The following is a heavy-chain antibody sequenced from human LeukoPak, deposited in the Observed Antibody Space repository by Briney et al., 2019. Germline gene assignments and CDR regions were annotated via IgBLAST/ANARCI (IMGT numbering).Heavy chain of an antibody. V-gene: IGHV3-23*01. Sequence: PGGSLRLSCAASGFTFNNYAMSWVRQAPGKGLEWVSAISGSGGSTYYADSVKGRFTISRDNSKNTLYLQMNSLRAEDTAVYYCAREVVVTAIRFDYWGQGTLVTVSS. CDR2: ISGSGGST. J-gene: IGHJ4*02. CDR3: AREVVVTAIRFDY. D-gene: IGHD2-21*02. CDR1: GFTFNNYA.